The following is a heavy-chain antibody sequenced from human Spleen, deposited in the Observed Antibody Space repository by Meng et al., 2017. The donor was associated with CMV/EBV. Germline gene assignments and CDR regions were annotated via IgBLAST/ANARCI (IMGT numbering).Heavy chain of an antibody. J-gene: IGHJ6*02. Sequence: GGSLRLSCAASGFTFSSYGMHWVRQAPGKGLEWVSTITGAGSTYYADSVKGRFTISRDSSKKTVYLQMNSLRAEDTAVYYCAKDVFALFYSYGMDVWGQGTPVTVSS. CDR3: AKDVFALFYSYGMDV. CDR1: GFTFSSYG. CDR2: ITGAGST. V-gene: IGHV3-23*01. D-gene: IGHD2-21*01.